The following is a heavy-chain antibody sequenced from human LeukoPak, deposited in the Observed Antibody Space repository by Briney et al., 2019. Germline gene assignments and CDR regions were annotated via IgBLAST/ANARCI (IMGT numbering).Heavy chain of an antibody. CDR3: ARDWWGYSSSWGLFDY. J-gene: IGHJ4*02. CDR1: GFTFSSYD. V-gene: IGHV3-13*01. D-gene: IGHD6-13*01. CDR2: IGTAGDT. Sequence: PGGSLRLSCAASGFTFSSYDMHWVRQATGKGLEWVPAIGTAGDTYYPGSVKGRFTISGDNSKNTVYLQMNSLKTEDTAVYYCARDWWGYSSSWGLFDYWGQGTLVTVSS.